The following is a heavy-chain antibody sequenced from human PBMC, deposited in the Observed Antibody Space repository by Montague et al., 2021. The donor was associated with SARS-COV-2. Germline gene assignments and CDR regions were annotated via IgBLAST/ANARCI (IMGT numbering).Heavy chain of an antibody. CDR1: GGSISDYY. V-gene: IGHV4-59*01. Sequence: SETLSLTCSVSGGSISDYYWNWIRQPPGKGLEWIGYIYYNTGNTXYNPPLQSRVTISLDTSKNQFSLNLRSVTAADTALYFCARGTGYDYYFDCWGPGTLVTVSS. J-gene: IGHJ4*02. CDR3: ARGTGYDYYFDC. CDR2: IYYNTGNT. D-gene: IGHD5-12*01.